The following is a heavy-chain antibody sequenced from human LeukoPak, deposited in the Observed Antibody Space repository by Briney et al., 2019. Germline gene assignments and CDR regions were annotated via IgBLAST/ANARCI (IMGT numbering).Heavy chain of an antibody. CDR3: ARDGEFYYDSSSY. J-gene: IGHJ4*02. V-gene: IGHV3-11*01. CDR2: ISSSGSSI. Sequence: PGGSLRLSCAASGFTFNSYWMSWIRQAPGKGLEWVSYISSSGSSIYYADSVKGRFTISRDNAKNSLYLQMNSLRAEDTAVYYCARDGEFYYDSSSYWGQGSLVTVSS. CDR1: GFTFNSYW. D-gene: IGHD3-22*01.